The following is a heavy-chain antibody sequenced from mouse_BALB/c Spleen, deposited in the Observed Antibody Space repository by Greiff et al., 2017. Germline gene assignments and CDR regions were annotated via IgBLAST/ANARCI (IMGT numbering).Heavy chain of an antibody. CDR1: GYAFTNYL. Sequence: QVQLQQSGAELVRPGTSVKVSCKASGYAFTNYLIEWVKQRPGQGLEWIGVINPGSGGTNYNEKFKGKATLTADKSSSTAYMQLSSLTSDDSAVYFCVYYRYDAWFAYWGQGTLVTVSA. D-gene: IGHD2-14*01. CDR3: VYYRYDAWFAY. J-gene: IGHJ3*01. V-gene: IGHV1-54*01. CDR2: INPGSGGT.